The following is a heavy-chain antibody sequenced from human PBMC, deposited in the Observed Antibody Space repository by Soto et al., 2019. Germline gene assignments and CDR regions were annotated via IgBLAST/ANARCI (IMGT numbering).Heavy chain of an antibody. CDR3: AKDIGPNTAMDYYFDY. Sequence: QVQLVESGGGVVQPGRSLRLSCAASGFTFSSYGMHWVRQAPGKGLEWVAVISYDGSNKYYPDSVKGRFTISRDNSKNTLSLQTNSLIAEDTAVYSGAKDIGPNTAMDYYFDYWGQGTLVTVSS. V-gene: IGHV3-30*18. J-gene: IGHJ4*02. D-gene: IGHD5-18*01. CDR2: ISYDGSNK. CDR1: GFTFSSYG.